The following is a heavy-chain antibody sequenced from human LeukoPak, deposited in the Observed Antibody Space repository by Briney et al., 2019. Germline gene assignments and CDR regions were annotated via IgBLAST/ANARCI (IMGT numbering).Heavy chain of an antibody. Sequence: GGSLRLSCAASGVTFSSYAMNWVRHAPRKGLEWVSGISNSGGSTYYADSVKGRFTISRDNSKNTLYLQMNSLRAEDTAVYYCAKETSISFDYWGQGTLVTVSS. CDR2: ISNSGGST. J-gene: IGHJ4*02. D-gene: IGHD2-2*01. V-gene: IGHV3-23*01. CDR1: GVTFSSYA. CDR3: AKETSISFDY.